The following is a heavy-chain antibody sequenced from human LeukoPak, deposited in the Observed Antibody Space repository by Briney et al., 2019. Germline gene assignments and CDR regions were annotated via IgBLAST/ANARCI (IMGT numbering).Heavy chain of an antibody. D-gene: IGHD3-16*02. CDR3: TRDYRGKDV. CDR2: IKQDGSDK. V-gene: IGHV3-7*01. CDR1: GFTFSTYW. J-gene: IGHJ6*02. Sequence: QSGGSLRPSCAASGFTFSTYWMSWVRQAPGKGLEWVANIKQDGSDKFYADSMKGRFTISRDNAKNSVYLQMDSLRVEDTAVYYCTRDYRGKDVWGRGTTVTVSS.